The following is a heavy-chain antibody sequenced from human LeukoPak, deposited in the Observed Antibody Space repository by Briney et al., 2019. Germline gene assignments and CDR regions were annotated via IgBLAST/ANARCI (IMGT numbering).Heavy chain of an antibody. CDR1: GYTFTSYD. Sequence: ASVKVSCKASGYTFTSYDINWVRQATGQGLEWMGWMNPNSGNTGYAQKFQGRVTITRNTSISTSYMELSSLRAEDTAEYYCARVKICSGGSCVYWFDPWGQGTLVTVSS. D-gene: IGHD2-15*01. CDR3: ARVKICSGGSCVYWFDP. V-gene: IGHV1-8*03. CDR2: MNPNSGNT. J-gene: IGHJ5*02.